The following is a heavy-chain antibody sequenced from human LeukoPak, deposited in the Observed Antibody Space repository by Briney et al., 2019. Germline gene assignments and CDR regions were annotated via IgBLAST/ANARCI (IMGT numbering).Heavy chain of an antibody. D-gene: IGHD4-17*01. V-gene: IGHV3-23*01. CDR1: GFTFSSYA. CDR2: ISGGGGST. CDR3: ARAGGYGDYTIDYYYGVDV. J-gene: IGHJ6*02. Sequence: GGSLRLSCAASGFTFSSYAMSWVRQAPGKGLEWVSAISGGGGSTYYADSVKGRFTISRDNSKNTLYLQMNSLRAEDTAVYYCARAGGYGDYTIDYYYGVDVWGQGTTVTVSS.